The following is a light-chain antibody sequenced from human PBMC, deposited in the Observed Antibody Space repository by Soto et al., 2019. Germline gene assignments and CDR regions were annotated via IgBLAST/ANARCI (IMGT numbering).Light chain of an antibody. Sequence: DIVMTQSPDSLAVSLGERATINCKSSQSVLHSPNNKNYLAWYQQQPGQPPKLLIHWASTRESGVPDRFSGSGSGTDFTLTISSLQAEDVAVYYCHQYNGIPWTFGQGTKVEIK. CDR1: QSVLHSPNNKNY. V-gene: IGKV4-1*01. J-gene: IGKJ1*01. CDR2: WAS. CDR3: HQYNGIPWT.